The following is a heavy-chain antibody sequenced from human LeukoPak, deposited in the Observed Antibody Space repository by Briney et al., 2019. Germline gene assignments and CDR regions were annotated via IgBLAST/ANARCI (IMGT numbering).Heavy chain of an antibody. CDR3: SKGKSSSWFDAFDI. CDR2: IRYDGSNK. V-gene: IGHV3-30*02. D-gene: IGHD6-13*01. Sequence: GRSLRLSRAASGFTFSSSGVHWVRPAPGKGRGWVAFIRYDGSNKSYPYTVECRFTISRDNSNNTLCLQMNSLKTEDTAVYYCSKGKSSSWFDAFDIWGQGTMVTVSS. J-gene: IGHJ3*02. CDR1: GFTFSSSG.